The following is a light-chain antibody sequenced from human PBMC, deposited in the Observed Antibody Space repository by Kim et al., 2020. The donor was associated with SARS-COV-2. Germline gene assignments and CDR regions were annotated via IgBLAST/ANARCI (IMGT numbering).Light chain of an antibody. Sequence: QSITISCTGTSSDIGGYNYVSWYQQHPGKAPKLMIYGVTNRPSGVSNRFSGSKSGNTASLTISRLQAEDEADYYCSSYTISNTLVVFGGGTQLTVL. V-gene: IGLV2-14*03. J-gene: IGLJ3*02. CDR3: SSYTISNTLVV. CDR2: GVT. CDR1: SSDIGGYNY.